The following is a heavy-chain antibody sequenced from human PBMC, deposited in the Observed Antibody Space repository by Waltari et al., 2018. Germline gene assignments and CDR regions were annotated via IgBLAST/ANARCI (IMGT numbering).Heavy chain of an antibody. D-gene: IGHD6-19*01. V-gene: IGHV4-4*07. Sequence: QVQLHESGPGLVRPSETLSLTCIVTGGSISTYYSSWTRQAAGKGLAWIGRVGSSGRADYNPSLKSRVPVSVDTSRDQLSLRLTSVTAGDTALYYCARCGDGSGLNYISFGAFDIWGQGTLVTVSA. CDR1: GGSISTYY. CDR2: VGSSGRA. J-gene: IGHJ3*02. CDR3: ARCGDGSGLNYISFGAFDI.